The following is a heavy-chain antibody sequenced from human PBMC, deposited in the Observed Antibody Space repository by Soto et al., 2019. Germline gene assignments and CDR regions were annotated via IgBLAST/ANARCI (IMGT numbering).Heavy chain of an antibody. J-gene: IGHJ6*02. D-gene: IGHD3-22*01. CDR1: GYSFTSYW. CDR3: ARTTQYYYDSSGYYYSYGMDV. Sequence: GESLKISCKGSGYSFTSYWIGWVRQMPGKGLEWMGIIYPGDSDTRYSPSFQGQVTISADKSISTAYLQWSSLKASDTAMYYCARTTQYYYDSSGYYYSYGMDVWGQGTTVTVS. V-gene: IGHV5-51*01. CDR2: IYPGDSDT.